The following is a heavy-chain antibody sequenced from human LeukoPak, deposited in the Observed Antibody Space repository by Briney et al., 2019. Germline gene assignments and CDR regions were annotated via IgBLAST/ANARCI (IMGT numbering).Heavy chain of an antibody. CDR3: ARHEHASSWSPPGYFDR. CDR1: DYSISNGYF. J-gene: IGHJ2*01. CDR2: IYHSGNT. Sequence: SETLSLTCTVSDYSISNGYFWGWIRPPPGKGLEGIASIYHSGNTYYNPSLRGRVTISVDTSKNQFSLRLSSVTAADTAIYYCARHEHASSWSPPGYFDRWGRGTLVTVSS. V-gene: IGHV4-38-2*02. D-gene: IGHD6-13*01.